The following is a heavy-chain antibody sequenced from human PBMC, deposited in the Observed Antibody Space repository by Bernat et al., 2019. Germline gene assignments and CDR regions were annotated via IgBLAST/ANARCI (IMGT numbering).Heavy chain of an antibody. J-gene: IGHJ4*02. V-gene: IGHV3-48*01. D-gene: IGHD3-10*01. CDR2: ISSSSSTI. Sequence: EVQLVESGGGLVKPGGSLRLSCAASGFTFSSYSMNWVRQAPGKGLEWVSYISSSSSTIYYADSVKGRFTISRDNAKNSLYLQMNSLRAEDTAVYYCARVAVYYYGSGSYPLDYWGQGTLVTVSS. CDR1: GFTFSSYS. CDR3: ARVAVYYYGSGSYPLDY.